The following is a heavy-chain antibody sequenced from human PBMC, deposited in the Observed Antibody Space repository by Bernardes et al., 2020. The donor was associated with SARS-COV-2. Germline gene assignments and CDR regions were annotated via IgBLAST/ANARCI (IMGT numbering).Heavy chain of an antibody. V-gene: IGHV3-23*01. CDR1: GFSFSRYA. CDR3: AKDMYSRGWYVIDY. J-gene: IGHJ4*02. CDR2: ISGDGDST. Sequence: GGSLRLSCAASGFSFSRYAMSWVRQAPGKGLEWVATISGDGDSTYYADSVKGRFTISRDDSKNMLYMQMNSLRVEDAAVYYCAKDMYSRGWYVIDYWGQGSLVTVSS. D-gene: IGHD6-19*01.